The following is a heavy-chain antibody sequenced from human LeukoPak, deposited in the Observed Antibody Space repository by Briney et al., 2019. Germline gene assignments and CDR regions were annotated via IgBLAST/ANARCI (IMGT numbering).Heavy chain of an antibody. CDR2: ISYDGSNK. Sequence: GRSQRLSCAASGFTFSSYAMHWVRQAPGKGLEWVAVISYDGSNKYYADSVKGRFTISRDNSKNTLYLQMNSLRAEDTAVYFCASGKYRYGDNWFDPWGQGTLVTVSS. V-gene: IGHV3-30*04. CDR3: ASGKYRYGDNWFDP. D-gene: IGHD5-18*01. J-gene: IGHJ5*02. CDR1: GFTFSSYA.